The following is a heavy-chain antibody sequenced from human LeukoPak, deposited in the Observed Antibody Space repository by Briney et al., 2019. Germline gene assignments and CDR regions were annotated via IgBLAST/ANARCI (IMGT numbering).Heavy chain of an antibody. D-gene: IGHD6-6*01. CDR3: ARAYTTSSATLGY. CDR1: GGSFSGYY. V-gene: IGHV4-59*01. Sequence: SETLSLTCAVYGGSFSGYYWSWIRQPPGKGLEWIAYIYYSGSTNYNPSLKSRVTISVDTSKNQFSLKLSSVTAADTAVYYCARAYTTSSATLGYWGRGTLVTVSS. CDR2: IYYSGST. J-gene: IGHJ4*02.